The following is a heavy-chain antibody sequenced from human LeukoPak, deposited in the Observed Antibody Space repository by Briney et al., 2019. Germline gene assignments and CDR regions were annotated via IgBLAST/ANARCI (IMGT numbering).Heavy chain of an antibody. CDR1: GGSISSSSYY. J-gene: IGHJ4*02. Sequence: SETLSLTCTVSGGSISSSSYYWGWIRQPPGKGLEWIGSIYYSGSTYYNPSLKSRVTISVDTSKNQFSLKLSSVTAADTAVYYCARGEKNSGWYYWGQGTLVTVSS. V-gene: IGHV4-39*07. CDR2: IYYSGST. D-gene: IGHD6-19*01. CDR3: ARGEKNSGWYY.